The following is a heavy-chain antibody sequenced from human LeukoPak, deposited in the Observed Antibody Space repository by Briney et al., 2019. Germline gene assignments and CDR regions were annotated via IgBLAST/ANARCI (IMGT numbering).Heavy chain of an antibody. Sequence: PSETLSLTCAVYGGSFSGYYWSWIRQPPGKGLEWIGETNHSGSTNYNPSLKSRVTISVDTSKNQFSLKLSSVTAADTAVYYCARGLRYFDWLSKPRYYFDYWGQGTLVTVSS. CDR1: GGSFSGYY. CDR2: TNHSGST. CDR3: ARGLRYFDWLSKPRYYFDY. V-gene: IGHV4-34*01. D-gene: IGHD3-9*01. J-gene: IGHJ4*02.